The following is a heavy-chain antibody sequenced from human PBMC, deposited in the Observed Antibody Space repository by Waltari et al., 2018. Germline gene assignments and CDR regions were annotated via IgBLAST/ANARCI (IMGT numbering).Heavy chain of an antibody. V-gene: IGHV1-18*01. D-gene: IGHD3-9*01. Sequence: QVQLVQSGAEVKKPGXSVKVSCKASGYTFTSYGISWVRQAPGQGLEWMGWISAYNGNTNYAQNLXGRVXMTTDTSTSTAYMELRSLRSDDTAVYYCAXXSXVLTGMGXFDIWGQGTXVTVSS. CDR2: ISAYNGNT. J-gene: IGHJ3*02. CDR3: AXXSXVLTGMGXFDI. CDR1: GYTFTSYG.